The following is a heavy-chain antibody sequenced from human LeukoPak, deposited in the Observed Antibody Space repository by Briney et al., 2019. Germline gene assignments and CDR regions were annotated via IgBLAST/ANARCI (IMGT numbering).Heavy chain of an antibody. V-gene: IGHV3-23*01. J-gene: IGHJ3*02. D-gene: IGHD5-24*01. CDR2: ISGSGSNT. CDR3: ARRRDGSNSGAFDI. CDR1: GFTFSSYA. Sequence: GGSLRLSCAASGFTFSSYAMSWVRHAPGQGLEWVSGISGSGSNTYYLDSLKGRFTISTDNSRNTLYLQMISLRGDDTALYYCARRRDGSNSGAFDIWGQGTMVTVFS.